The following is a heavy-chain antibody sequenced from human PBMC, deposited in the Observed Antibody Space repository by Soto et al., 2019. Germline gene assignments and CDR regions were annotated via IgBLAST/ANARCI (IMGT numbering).Heavy chain of an antibody. Sequence: SETLSLTCAVYGGSFSGYYWSWIRQPPGKGLEWIGEINHSGSTNYNPSLKSRVTISVDTSKNQFSLKLSSVTAADTAVYYCARGSSIAVAGTFSRYFQHWGQGTLVTVSS. CDR1: GGSFSGYY. CDR2: INHSGST. D-gene: IGHD6-19*01. J-gene: IGHJ1*01. V-gene: IGHV4-34*01. CDR3: ARGSSIAVAGTFSRYFQH.